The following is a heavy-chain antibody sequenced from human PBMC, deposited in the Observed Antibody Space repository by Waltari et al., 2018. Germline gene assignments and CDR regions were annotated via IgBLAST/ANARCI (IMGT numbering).Heavy chain of an antibody. J-gene: IGHJ4*02. D-gene: IGHD3-10*02. V-gene: IGHV1-8*01. CDR2: MNPNSGNT. CDR3: ARGLGRGYVP. Sequence: QVQLVQSGAEVTKPGASEQVACKGSGYPATSYDINWVRQATGQGLEWMGWMNPNSGNTGYAQKFQGRVTITRNTSISTAYMELSSLRSEDTAVYYWARGLGRGYVPWGQGTLVTVSS. CDR1: GYPATSYD.